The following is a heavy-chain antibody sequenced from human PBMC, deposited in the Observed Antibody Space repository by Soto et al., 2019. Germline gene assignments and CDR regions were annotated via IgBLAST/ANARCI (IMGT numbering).Heavy chain of an antibody. V-gene: IGHV3-23*01. D-gene: IGHD2-15*01. J-gene: IGHJ5*02. Sequence: LRLSCAASGFTFSSFAMSWVRQAPGKGLEWVSSISVIYGDTYYADSVKGRFTISRDNSKNTLYLQMNSLRAEDTAVYYCARHRGGSSNSWPFDPWGQGTLVTVSS. CDR2: ISVIYGDT. CDR1: GFTFSSFA. CDR3: ARHRGGSSNSWPFDP.